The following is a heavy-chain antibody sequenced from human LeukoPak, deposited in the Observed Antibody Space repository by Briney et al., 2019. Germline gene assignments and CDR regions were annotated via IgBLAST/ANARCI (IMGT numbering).Heavy chain of an antibody. V-gene: IGHV3-74*03. D-gene: IGHD7-27*01. Sequence: GGSLRLSCAASGFTFSTYWGDWVRQAPGKGLVLVSRFKGDGSITTYADSVEGRFTISRDNAKNTVFLQMNSLRDEDRAVYYCDRVGVSWGGFDIWGQGTMVTVSS. J-gene: IGHJ3*02. CDR3: DRVGVSWGGFDI. CDR2: FKGDGSIT. CDR1: GFTFSTYW.